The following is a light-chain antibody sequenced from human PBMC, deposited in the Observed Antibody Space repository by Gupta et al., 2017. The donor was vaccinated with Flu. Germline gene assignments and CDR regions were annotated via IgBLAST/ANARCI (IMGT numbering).Light chain of an antibody. CDR2: SNN. CDR1: SSNIGSNT. V-gene: IGLV1-44*01. CDR3: AAWDDSLNGPV. J-gene: IGLJ2*01. Sequence: QSVLTQPPSASGTPGQRVTISCSGSSSNIGSNTVTWYRQLPGTAPKLLIYSNNQRPSGVPDRFSSSKSGTSAYLAISALQSEDEADYYCAAWDDSLNGPVFGGGTKLTVL.